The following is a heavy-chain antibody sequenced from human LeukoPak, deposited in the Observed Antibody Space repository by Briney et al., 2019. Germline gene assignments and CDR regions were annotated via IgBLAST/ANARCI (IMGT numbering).Heavy chain of an antibody. J-gene: IGHJ6*03. CDR2: INPNSGGT. CDR3: ARDRGVDYCSGGSCSHYYYYMDV. V-gene: IGHV1-2*02. Sequence: ASVKVSCKASGGTFSSYAISWVRQAPGQGLEWMGWINPNSGGTNYAQKFQGRVTMTRDTSISTAYMELSRLRSDDTAVYYCARDRGVDYCSGGSCSHYYYYMDVWGKGTTVTIS. D-gene: IGHD2-15*01. CDR1: GGTFSSYA.